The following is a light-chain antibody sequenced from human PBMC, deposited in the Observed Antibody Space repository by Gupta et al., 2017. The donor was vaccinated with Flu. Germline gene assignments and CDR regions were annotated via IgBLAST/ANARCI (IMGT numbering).Light chain of an antibody. V-gene: IGLV2-14*01. CDR2: EVT. CDR3: SSYTSTSTWV. CDR1: SSDIGGYNY. Sequence: QSALTQPASVSGFPRQSITISCTGTSSDIGGYNYVSWYQQHPGKAPKLMIYEVTNRPSGVSNRFSGSKSGNTASLTISGLQAEDEADYYCSSYTSTSTWVFGRGTKLTVL. J-gene: IGLJ3*02.